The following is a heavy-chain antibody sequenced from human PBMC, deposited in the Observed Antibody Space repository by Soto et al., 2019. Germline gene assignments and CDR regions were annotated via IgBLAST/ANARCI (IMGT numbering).Heavy chain of an antibody. CDR3: ARQLRYYYDSSGSYGLDV. CDR1: GGSISSSSYY. J-gene: IGHJ6*02. Sequence: PSETLSLTCTASGGSISSSSYYWGWIRQPPGSGLEWIGSIYYSGSTYYNTSLKSRVTISIDTSKNQFSLKLSSVTAADTALYYCARQLRYYYDSSGSYGLDVWGQGTTVT. D-gene: IGHD3-22*01. V-gene: IGHV4-39*01. CDR2: IYYSGST.